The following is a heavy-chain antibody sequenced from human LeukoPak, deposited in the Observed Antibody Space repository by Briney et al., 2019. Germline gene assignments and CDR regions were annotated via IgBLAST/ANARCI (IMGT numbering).Heavy chain of an antibody. CDR2: ISYDGSNK. Sequence: GGSLRLSCAASGFTFSSYAMHWVRQAPGKGLEWVAVISYDGSNKYYADSMKGRFTISGDNSKNTLYLQMNSLKAEDTAVYYCARDSIFDYWGQGTLVTVSS. D-gene: IGHD2/OR15-2a*01. J-gene: IGHJ4*02. V-gene: IGHV3-30*04. CDR3: ARDSIFDY. CDR1: GFTFSSYA.